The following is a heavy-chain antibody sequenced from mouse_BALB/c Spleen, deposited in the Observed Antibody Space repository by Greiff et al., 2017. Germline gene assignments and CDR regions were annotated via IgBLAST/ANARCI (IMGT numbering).Heavy chain of an antibody. Sequence: EVKLVESGTVLARPGASVKMSCKASGYSFTSYWMHWVKQRPGQGLEWIGAIYPGNSDTSYNQKFKGKAKLTAVTSASTAYMELSSLTNEDSAVYYCTRGRGSRDFDVWGAGTTVTVSS. CDR2: IYPGNSDT. CDR3: TRGRGSRDFDV. D-gene: IGHD3-1*01. CDR1: GYSFTSYW. V-gene: IGHV1-5*01. J-gene: IGHJ1*01.